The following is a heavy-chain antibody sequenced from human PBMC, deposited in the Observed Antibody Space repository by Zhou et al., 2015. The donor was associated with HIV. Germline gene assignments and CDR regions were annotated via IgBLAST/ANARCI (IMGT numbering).Heavy chain of an antibody. CDR1: GGTFSSYA. Sequence: QVQLVQSGAEVKKPGSSVKVSCKASGGTFSSYAISWVRQAPGQGLEWMGGIIPIFGTANYAQKFQGRVTITADESTSTAYMELSSLRSEDTAVYYCARVRTMVRGVITRTHYYYGMDVWGQGTTVTVSS. CDR3: ARVRTMVRGVITRTHYYYGMDV. D-gene: IGHD3-10*01. J-gene: IGHJ6*02. CDR2: IIPIFGTA. V-gene: IGHV1-69*12.